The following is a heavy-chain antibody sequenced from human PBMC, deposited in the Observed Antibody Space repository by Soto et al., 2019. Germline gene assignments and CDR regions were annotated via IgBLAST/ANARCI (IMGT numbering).Heavy chain of an antibody. D-gene: IGHD6-13*01. CDR1: GGSISSGGYY. CDR2: IYDSGST. CDR3: ATEGQQLGTSCFEY. Sequence: QVQLQESGPGLVKSSQTLSLTCTVSGGSISSGGYYWNWIRQHPGKGLEWIGYIYDSGSTYYNPSRKSRVSISVDTSKNQFSLKLSSLTAADTAVYYCATEGQQLGTSCFEYWGQGILVTVSS. J-gene: IGHJ4*02. V-gene: IGHV4-31*03.